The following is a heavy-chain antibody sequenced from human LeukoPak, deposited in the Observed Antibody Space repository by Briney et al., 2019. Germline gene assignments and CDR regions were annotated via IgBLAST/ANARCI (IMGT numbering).Heavy chain of an antibody. D-gene: IGHD4-23*01. CDR2: IYHSGST. V-gene: IGHV4-38-2*02. CDR3: ARAITVVTPSYFDY. CDR1: GYSISSGYY. Sequence: ASETLSLTCTVSGYSISSGYYWGWIRQPPGKGLEWIGSIYHSGSTYYNPSLKSRVTISVDTSKNQFSLKLSSVTAADTAVYYCARAITVVTPSYFDYWGQGTLVTVSS. J-gene: IGHJ4*02.